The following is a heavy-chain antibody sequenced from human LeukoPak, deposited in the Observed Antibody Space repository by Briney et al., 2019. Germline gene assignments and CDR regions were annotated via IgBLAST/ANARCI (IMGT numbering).Heavy chain of an antibody. CDR3: ASGTEWEHTRWFDP. J-gene: IGHJ5*02. CDR2: IYHSGST. D-gene: IGHD1-26*01. V-gene: IGHV4-30-2*01. Sequence: SQTLSLTCTVSGGSISSGGYYWSWIRQPPGKGLEWIGYIYHSGSTYYNPSLKSRVTISVDTSKNQFSLKLSSVTAADTAVYYCASGTEWEHTRWFDPWGQGTLVTVSS. CDR1: GGSISSGGYY.